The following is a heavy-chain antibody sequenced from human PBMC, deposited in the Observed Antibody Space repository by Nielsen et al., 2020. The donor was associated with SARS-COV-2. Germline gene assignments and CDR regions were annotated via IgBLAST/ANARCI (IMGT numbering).Heavy chain of an antibody. Sequence: GESLKISCAASGFTFSSYGMHWVRQAPGKGLEWVAVIWYDGSNKYYADSVKGRFTISRDNSKNTLYLQMNSLRAEDTAVYYCARGSYYYDSSGLDVWGQGTTVTVSS. CDR1: GFTFSSYG. J-gene: IGHJ6*02. CDR2: IWYDGSNK. D-gene: IGHD3-22*01. V-gene: IGHV3-33*01. CDR3: ARGSYYYDSSGLDV.